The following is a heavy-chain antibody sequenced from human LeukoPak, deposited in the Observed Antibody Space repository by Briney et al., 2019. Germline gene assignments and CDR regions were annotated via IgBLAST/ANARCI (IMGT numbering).Heavy chain of an antibody. CDR3: ARDPSSSGWYGDY. J-gene: IGHJ4*02. Sequence: PGGSLRLSCAASGFTFSSYEMNWVRQAPGKGLEWVSYISSSGSTIYYADSVKGRFTISRDNAKNSLYVQMNSLRAEDTAVYYCARDPSSSGWYGDYWGQGTLVTVSS. CDR2: ISSSGSTI. V-gene: IGHV3-48*03. D-gene: IGHD6-19*01. CDR1: GFTFSSYE.